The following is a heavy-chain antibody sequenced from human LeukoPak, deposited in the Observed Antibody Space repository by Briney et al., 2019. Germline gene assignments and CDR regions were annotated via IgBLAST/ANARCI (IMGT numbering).Heavy chain of an antibody. J-gene: IGHJ6*04. CDR3: ARADYYGMDV. CDR2: IYYSGST. Sequence: SETLPLTCTVSGGSISSYYWSWIRQPPGKGLEWIGYIYYSGSTNYNPSLKSRVTISVDTSKNQFSLKLSSVTAADTAVYYCARADYYGMDVWGKGTTVTVSS. CDR1: GGSISSYY. V-gene: IGHV4-59*01.